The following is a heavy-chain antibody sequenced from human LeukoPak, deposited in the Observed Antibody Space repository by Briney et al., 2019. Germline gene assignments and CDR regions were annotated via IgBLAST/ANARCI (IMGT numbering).Heavy chain of an antibody. V-gene: IGHV1-69*04. Sequence: SVKVSCKASGGTFSSYAISWVRQAPGQGLEWMGRIIPIFGIANYAQKFQGRVTITADKSTSTAYMELSSLRSEDTAVYYCARDKDDYSNYGPPSGMDVWGQGTTATVSS. CDR2: IIPIFGIA. CDR3: ARDKDDYSNYGPPSGMDV. D-gene: IGHD4-11*01. J-gene: IGHJ6*02. CDR1: GGTFSSYA.